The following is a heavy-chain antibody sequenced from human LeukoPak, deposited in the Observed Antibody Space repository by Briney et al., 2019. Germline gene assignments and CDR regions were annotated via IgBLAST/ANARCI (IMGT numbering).Heavy chain of an antibody. J-gene: IGHJ4*02. CDR2: IRYDGSHQ. CDR3: AKDGGTVTSYYFDS. CDR1: GFTFSNYD. Sequence: GGSLRLSCAASGFTFSNYDIHWVRQAPGKGLEWVAFIRYDGSHQYYADSVKGRFTISRDNAKTSLYLQMNSLRVEDTAVYYCAKDGGTVTSYYFDSWGLGTLVTVSS. V-gene: IGHV3-30*02. D-gene: IGHD4-11*01.